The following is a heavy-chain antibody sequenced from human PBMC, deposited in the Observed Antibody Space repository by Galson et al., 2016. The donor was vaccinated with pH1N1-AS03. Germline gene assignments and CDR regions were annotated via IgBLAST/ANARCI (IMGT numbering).Heavy chain of an antibody. V-gene: IGHV1-2*04. Sequence: SVKVSCKASGYIFTGFYVHWVRRAPGQGLEWMGWINTDSGVTNYAQKFEAWVTMTRDTSVSTAYMELYGLKSDGTAVYYCARDPRGPCTSATCPTTYYFGMDVWGQGTTVIVSS. D-gene: IGHD2-2*01. J-gene: IGHJ6*02. CDR2: INTDSGVT. CDR3: ARDPRGPCTSATCPTTYYFGMDV. CDR1: GYIFTGFY.